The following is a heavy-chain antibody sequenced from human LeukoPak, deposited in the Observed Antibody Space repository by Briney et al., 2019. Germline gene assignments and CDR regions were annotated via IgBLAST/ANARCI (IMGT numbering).Heavy chain of an antibody. CDR1: GGSISSSSYY. J-gene: IGHJ4*02. Sequence: PSETLSLTCTVSGGSISSSSYYWGWIRQPPGKGLEWIGSIYYSGSTYYNPSLKSRVTISVDTSKNQFSLKLSSATAADTAVYYCARAGSSSWYAFDYWGQGTLVTVSS. CDR3: ARAGSSSWYAFDY. V-gene: IGHV4-39*07. D-gene: IGHD6-13*01. CDR2: IYYSGST.